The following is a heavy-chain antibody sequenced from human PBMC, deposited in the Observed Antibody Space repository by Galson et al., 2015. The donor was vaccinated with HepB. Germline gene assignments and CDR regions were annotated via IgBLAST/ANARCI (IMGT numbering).Heavy chain of an antibody. V-gene: IGHV1-8*01. J-gene: IGHJ5*02. CDR2: MNPNSGNT. D-gene: IGHD3-16*01. Sequence: SVKVSCKASGYTFTSYDINWVRQATGQGLEWMGWMNPNSGNTGYAQKFQGRITMTRNTSISTAYMELSSLRSEDQAVDYCARDLGGGYFLGGEGGWFEPWGQGTLVTVSS. CDR1: GYTFTSYD. CDR3: ARDLGGGYFLGGEGGWFEP.